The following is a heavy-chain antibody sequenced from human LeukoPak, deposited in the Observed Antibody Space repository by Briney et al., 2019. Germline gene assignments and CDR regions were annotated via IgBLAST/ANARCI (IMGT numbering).Heavy chain of an antibody. J-gene: IGHJ3*02. CDR2: IYYSGST. V-gene: IGHV4-59*01. CDR3: ARLSYYDSSGYYCTDAFDI. D-gene: IGHD3-22*01. CDR1: GGSISSYY. Sequence: SETLSLTCTVSGGSISSYYWSWIRQPPGKGLEWIGYIYYSGSTNYNPSLKSRVTISVDTSKNQFSLKLSSVTAADTAVYYCARLSYYDSSGYYCTDAFDIWGQGTMVTVSS.